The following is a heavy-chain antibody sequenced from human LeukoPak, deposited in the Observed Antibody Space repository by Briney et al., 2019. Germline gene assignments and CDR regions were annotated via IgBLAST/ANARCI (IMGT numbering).Heavy chain of an antibody. CDR2: ISYDGSNK. CDR3: AEGRPDQLLLFDS. CDR1: GFTFSSYA. D-gene: IGHD2-2*01. J-gene: IGHJ4*02. Sequence: PGGSLRLSCAASGFTFSSYAMHWVRQAPGKGLEWVAVISYDGSNKYYADSVKGRFTISRDNSKNTLSLQMNSLRAEDTAVYHCAEGRPDQLLLFDSWGQGTLVTVSS. V-gene: IGHV3-30-3*02.